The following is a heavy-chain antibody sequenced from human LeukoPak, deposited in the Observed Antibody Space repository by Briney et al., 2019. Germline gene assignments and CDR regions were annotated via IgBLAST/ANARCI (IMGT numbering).Heavy chain of an antibody. CDR1: GFTFSSYA. J-gene: IGHJ4*02. D-gene: IGHD2-21*02. V-gene: IGHV3-9*01. CDR3: AKAYCGGDCYSVFDY. Sequence: GGSLRLSCAAPGFTFSSYAMSWVRQAPGKGLEWVSGISWNSGSIGYADSVKGRFTISRDNAKNSLYLQMNSLRAEDTALYYCAKAYCGGDCYSVFDYWGQGTLVTVSS. CDR2: ISWNSGSI.